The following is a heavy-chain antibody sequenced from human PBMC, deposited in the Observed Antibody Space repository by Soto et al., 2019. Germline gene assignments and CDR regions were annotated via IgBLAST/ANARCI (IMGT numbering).Heavy chain of an antibody. J-gene: IGHJ6*02. CDR2: ISGYNGDT. D-gene: IGHD2-8*01. Sequence: GASVKVSCQAAGYTFSRYGISWGRPAPGQGLEWMGWISGYNGDTNYAQKFQDRVSMTIDTSTGTAYMELRSLTSDDTAIYYCAKNGQPPYYYYGLDVWGQGTKVTVSS. V-gene: IGHV1-18*01. CDR3: AKNGQPPYYYYGLDV. CDR1: GYTFSRYG.